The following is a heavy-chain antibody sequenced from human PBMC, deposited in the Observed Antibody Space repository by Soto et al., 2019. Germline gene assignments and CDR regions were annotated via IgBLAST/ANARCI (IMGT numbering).Heavy chain of an antibody. CDR3: ARAIGPTLFDY. Sequence: GGSLRLSCSASGFTFSSYDMHWVRQGTGKGLEWVSAIGTTGDTYYAGSVKGRFTISRENAKNSLYLQMNSLRAGDTAIYFCARAIGPTLFDYWGQGSLVTVSS. V-gene: IGHV3-13*04. D-gene: IGHD3-22*01. CDR2: IGTTGDT. CDR1: GFTFSSYD. J-gene: IGHJ4*02.